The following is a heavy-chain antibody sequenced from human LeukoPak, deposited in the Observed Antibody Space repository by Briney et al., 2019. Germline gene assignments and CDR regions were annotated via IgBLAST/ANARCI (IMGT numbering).Heavy chain of an antibody. D-gene: IGHD1-14*01. Sequence: GGSLRLSCAASGITFNNHAMNWVRQAPGKGLEWVSAISDSGGTTYYADSVKGRFTISRDNSKNTLYLRMNSLRAEDTAVYYCAEGGQAWYYYYSMDVWGKGTTVTVSS. CDR3: AEGGQAWYYYYSMDV. CDR2: ISDSGGTT. J-gene: IGHJ6*03. V-gene: IGHV3-23*01. CDR1: GITFNNHA.